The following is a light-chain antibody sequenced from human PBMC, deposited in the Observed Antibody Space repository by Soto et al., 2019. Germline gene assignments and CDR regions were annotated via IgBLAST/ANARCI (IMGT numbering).Light chain of an antibody. CDR1: SSNIGSNY. V-gene: IGLV1-47*01. CDR3: AAWDDSLSGPLYV. J-gene: IGLJ1*01. Sequence: QSVLTQPPSASGTPGQRVTISYSGSSSNIGSNYVYWYQQLPGTAPKLLIYRNNQRPSGVPDRFSGSKSGTSASLAISGLRSEDEADYYCAAWDDSLSGPLYVFGTGTKVTVL. CDR2: RNN.